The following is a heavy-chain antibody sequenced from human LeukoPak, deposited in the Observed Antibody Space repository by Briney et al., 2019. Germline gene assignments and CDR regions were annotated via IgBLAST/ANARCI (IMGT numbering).Heavy chain of an antibody. V-gene: IGHV5-51*01. CDR3: ARHPDI. CDR2: MSPEDSET. Sequence: GESLKISCKASGYSFTNYWIGWVRQMPGKGLEWMGIMSPEDSETRYSPSFQGQVTISADKSISTAYLQWSSLKASDTAMYYCARHPDIWGQGTMVTVSS. J-gene: IGHJ3*02. CDR1: GYSFTNYW.